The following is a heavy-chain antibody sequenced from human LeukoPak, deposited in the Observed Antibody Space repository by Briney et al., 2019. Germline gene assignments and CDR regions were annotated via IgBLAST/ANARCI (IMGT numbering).Heavy chain of an antibody. CDR2: INHSGRT. J-gene: IGHJ6*04. Sequence: KPSETLSLTCAVYGGSFSGYYWSWIRQPPGKWLEWIGEINHSGRTNYNPSLKSRVTISVDTSKNQFSLKLSSVTAADTAVYYCARGPKAWRITMVRGVIIRGMDVWGKGTTVTVSS. CDR1: GGSFSGYY. D-gene: IGHD3-10*01. V-gene: IGHV4-34*01. CDR3: ARGPKAWRITMVRGVIIRGMDV.